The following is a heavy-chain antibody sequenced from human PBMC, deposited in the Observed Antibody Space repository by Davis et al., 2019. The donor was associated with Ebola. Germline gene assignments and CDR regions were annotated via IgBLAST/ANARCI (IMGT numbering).Heavy chain of an antibody. Sequence: GSLKISCAASGFLFRDYSMNWVRQAPGKGLEWITYITKGSDAIHYADSVKGRFTVSRDNAKNSLFLQMNSLTDEDSAVYYCARDYIFAFDFWGQGTQVTVSS. D-gene: IGHD4-11*01. CDR2: ITKGSDAI. CDR1: GFLFRDYS. V-gene: IGHV3-48*02. J-gene: IGHJ4*02. CDR3: ARDYIFAFDF.